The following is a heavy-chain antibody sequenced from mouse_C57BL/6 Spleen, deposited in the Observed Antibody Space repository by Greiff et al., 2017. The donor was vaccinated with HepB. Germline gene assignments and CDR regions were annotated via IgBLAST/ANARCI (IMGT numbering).Heavy chain of an antibody. CDR1: GFTFSDYG. V-gene: IGHV5-17*01. CDR2: ISSGSSTI. D-gene: IGHD2-4*01. J-gene: IGHJ2*01. CDR3: ARDDYDEGFDY. Sequence: DVMLVESGGGLVKPGGSLKLSCAASGFTFSDYGMHWVRQAPEKGLEWVAYISSGSSTIYYADTVKGRFTISRDNAKNTLFLQMTSLRSEDTAMYYCARDDYDEGFDYWGQGTTLTVSS.